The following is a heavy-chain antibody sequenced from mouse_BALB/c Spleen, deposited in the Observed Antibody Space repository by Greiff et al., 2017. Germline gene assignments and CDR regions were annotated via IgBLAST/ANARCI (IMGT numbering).Heavy chain of an antibody. CDR2: IYPGDGDT. J-gene: IGHJ4*01. V-gene: IGHV1-80*01. CDR1: GYAFSSYW. D-gene: IGHD2-14*01. CDR3: ARKGACYRYDEEDYYAMDY. Sequence: VQVVESGAELVRPGSSVKISCKASGYAFSSYWMNWVKQRPGQGLEWIGQIYPGDGDTNYNGKFKGKATLTADKSSSTAYMQLSSLTSEDSAVYFCARKGACYRYDEEDYYAMDYWGQGTSVTVSS.